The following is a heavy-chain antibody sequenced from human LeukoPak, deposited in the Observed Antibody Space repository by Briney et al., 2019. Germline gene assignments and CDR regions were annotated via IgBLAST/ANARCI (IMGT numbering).Heavy chain of an antibody. CDR3: ARATGQLWFSDY. CDR2: ISAYNGNT. CDR1: GYTFTSYG. J-gene: IGHJ4*02. D-gene: IGHD5-18*01. Sequence: ASVTVSCKASGYTFTSYGISWVRQAPGQVLEWMGWISAYNGNTNYAQKLQGRVTMTTDTSTSTAYMELRSLRSDDTAVYYCARATGQLWFSDYWGQGTLVTVSS. V-gene: IGHV1-18*01.